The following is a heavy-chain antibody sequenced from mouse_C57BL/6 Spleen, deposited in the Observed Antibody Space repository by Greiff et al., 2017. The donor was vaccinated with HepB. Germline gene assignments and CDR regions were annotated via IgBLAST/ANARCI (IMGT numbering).Heavy chain of an antibody. J-gene: IGHJ1*03. D-gene: IGHD1-1*01. Sequence: QVQLQQPGAELVKPGASVKMSCKASGYTFTSYWITWVKQRPGQGLEWIGDIYPGSGSTNYNEKFKSKATLTVDTSSSTAYMQRSSLTSEDSAVYYDARVQYYYSSNHWDFDVWGTGTTVTVSS. CDR1: GYTFTSYW. V-gene: IGHV1-55*01. CDR3: ARVQYYYSSNHWDFDV. CDR2: IYPGSGST.